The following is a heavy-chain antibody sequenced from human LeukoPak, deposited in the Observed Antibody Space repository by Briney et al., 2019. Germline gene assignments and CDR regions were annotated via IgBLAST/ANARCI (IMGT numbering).Heavy chain of an antibody. CDR2: IYYSGST. CDR3: ARETRIAAAGIMFDP. J-gene: IGHJ5*02. CDR1: GGSISSSSYY. V-gene: IGHV4-39*07. D-gene: IGHD6-13*01. Sequence: SETLSLTCTVSGGSISSSSYYWGWIRQPPGKGLEWIGSIYYSGSTYYNPSLKSRVTISVDTSKNQFSLKLSSVTAADTAVYYCARETRIAAAGIMFDPWGQGTLVTVSS.